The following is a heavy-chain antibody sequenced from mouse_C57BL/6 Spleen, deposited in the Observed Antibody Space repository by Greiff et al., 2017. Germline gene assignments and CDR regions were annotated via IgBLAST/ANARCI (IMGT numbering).Heavy chain of an antibody. V-gene: IGHV14-4*01. Sequence: VQLKQSGAELVRPGASVKLSCTASGFNIKDDYMHWVKQRPEQGLAWIGWIDPENGDTEYASKFQGKATITADTSSNTDYLQLSSLTSEDTAVYYCVYDYDAMDYWGQGTSVTVSS. J-gene: IGHJ4*01. CDR3: VYDYDAMDY. CDR1: GFNIKDDY. D-gene: IGHD2-3*01. CDR2: IDPENGDT.